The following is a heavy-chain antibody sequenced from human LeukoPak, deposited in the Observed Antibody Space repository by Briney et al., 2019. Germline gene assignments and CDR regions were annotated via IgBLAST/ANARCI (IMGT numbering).Heavy chain of an antibody. Sequence: GGSLRLFCAASGFTFSSYAMSWVRQAPGKGLEWVSAVSGSGGSTYYADSVKGRFTISRDNSKNTLYLQMNSLRAEDTAVYYCAKSSGYSSDIQHWGQGTLVTVSS. CDR3: AKSSGYSSDIQH. CDR2: VSGSGGST. CDR1: GFTFSSYA. D-gene: IGHD6-25*01. J-gene: IGHJ1*01. V-gene: IGHV3-23*01.